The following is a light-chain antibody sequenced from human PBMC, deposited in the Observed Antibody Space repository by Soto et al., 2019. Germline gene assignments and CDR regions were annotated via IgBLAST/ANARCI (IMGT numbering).Light chain of an antibody. Sequence: QSALTQPRSVSGSPGQPVTISCTGTSSDVGDYKFVSWYQHHPGKAPKVMIYDVSKRPSGVPDRFSGSKSGNTASLTISGLQAEDEADYYCCSYAGSYTWVFGGGTKLTVL. CDR2: DVS. CDR1: SSDVGDYKF. CDR3: CSYAGSYTWV. J-gene: IGLJ3*02. V-gene: IGLV2-11*01.